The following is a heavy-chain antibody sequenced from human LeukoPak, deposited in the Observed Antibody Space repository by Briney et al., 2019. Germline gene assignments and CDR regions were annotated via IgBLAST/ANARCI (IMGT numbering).Heavy chain of an antibody. V-gene: IGHV5-51*01. CDR3: ARLPDYDFWSGSNWFDP. D-gene: IGHD3-3*01. CDR2: IYPGDSDT. Sequence: GESLKISCKGSGYSFTSYWIGWVRQMPGKGLEWMGIIYPGDSDTRYSPSFQGQVTISADKSISTAYLQWSSLKASDTAMYYCARLPDYDFWSGSNWFDPRGQGTLVTVSS. J-gene: IGHJ5*02. CDR1: GYSFTSYW.